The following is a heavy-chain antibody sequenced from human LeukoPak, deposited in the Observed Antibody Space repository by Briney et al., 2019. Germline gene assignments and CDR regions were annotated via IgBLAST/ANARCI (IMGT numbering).Heavy chain of an antibody. CDR2: ISWNSGSI. V-gene: IGHV3-9*01. D-gene: IGHD5-18*01. Sequence: GGSLRLSCAASGFTFDDYAMHWVRQAPGKGLEWVSGISWNSGSIGYADSVKGRFTISRDNAKNSLYLQMNSLRAEDTAFYYCAKDGGGYSYGYVDNWGQGTLVTVSS. CDR1: GFTFDDYA. CDR3: AKDGGGYSYGYVDN. J-gene: IGHJ4*02.